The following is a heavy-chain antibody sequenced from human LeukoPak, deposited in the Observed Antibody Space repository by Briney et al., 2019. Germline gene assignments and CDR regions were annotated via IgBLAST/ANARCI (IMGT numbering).Heavy chain of an antibody. V-gene: IGHV4-38-2*02. CDR1: GYSISSGYY. Sequence: SETLSLTCTVSGYSISSGYYWGWIRQPPGKGLEWIGSIYHSGSTYYNPSLKSRVTISVDTSKNQFSLKLSSVTAADTAVYYCARDYIVGATWAGGYWGQGTLVTVSS. CDR3: ARDYIVGATWAGGY. CDR2: IYHSGST. D-gene: IGHD1-26*01. J-gene: IGHJ4*02.